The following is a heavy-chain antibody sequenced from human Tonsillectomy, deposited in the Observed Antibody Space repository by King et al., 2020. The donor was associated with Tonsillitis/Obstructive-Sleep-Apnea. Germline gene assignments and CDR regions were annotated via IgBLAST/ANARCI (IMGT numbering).Heavy chain of an antibody. J-gene: IGHJ4*02. CDR3: AKGLGDIVIIPAANPGFDY. D-gene: IGHD2-2*01. CDR2: ISGSGGGT. V-gene: IGHV3-23*04. CDR1: GFTFSSYA. Sequence: VQLVESGGGLVQPGGSLRLSCAASGFTFSSYAMSWVRQAPGKGLEWVSVISGSGGGTYYADSVKGRFTISRDNSKNTLCLQMNSLRAEDTAVYYCAKGLGDIVIIPAANPGFDYWGQGTLVTVSS.